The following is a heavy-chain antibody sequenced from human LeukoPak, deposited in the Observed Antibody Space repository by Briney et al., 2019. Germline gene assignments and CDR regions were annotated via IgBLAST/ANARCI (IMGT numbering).Heavy chain of an antibody. J-gene: IGHJ5*02. D-gene: IGHD3-9*01. V-gene: IGHV3-23*01. CDR2: IIDSGGAT. CDR1: GFTVTSNY. Sequence: GESLKISCAASGFTVTSNYMSWVRQAPGKGLEWVSTIIDSGGATYYAESVKGRFTISRDNSKNTLYLQMNSLRAEDTATYYCAKDRNYDILTGYNWFDPWGQGTLVTVSS. CDR3: AKDRNYDILTGYNWFDP.